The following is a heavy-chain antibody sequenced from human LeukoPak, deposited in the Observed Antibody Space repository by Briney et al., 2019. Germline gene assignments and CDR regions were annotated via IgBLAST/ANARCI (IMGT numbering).Heavy chain of an antibody. Sequence: KSGGSLRLSCAASGFIFSSYGMHWVRQAPGKGLEWVAVIWYDGSNKYYADSVKGRFTISRDNSKNTLYLQMNSLRAEDTAVYYCARDSSSGWFDAFDIWGQGTIVTVS. J-gene: IGHJ3*02. CDR3: ARDSSSGWFDAFDI. D-gene: IGHD6-19*01. CDR2: IWYDGSNK. V-gene: IGHV3-33*01. CDR1: GFIFSSYG.